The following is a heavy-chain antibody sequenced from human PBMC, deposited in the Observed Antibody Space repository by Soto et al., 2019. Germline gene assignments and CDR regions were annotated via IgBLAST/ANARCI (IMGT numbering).Heavy chain of an antibody. J-gene: IGHJ5*02. CDR3: ARAGLEWSYNWFDP. D-gene: IGHD3-3*01. Sequence: SEILSLTCTVSGGSISSYYWSWIRQPPGKGLEWIGYIYYSGTTYYNPSLKSRVSISLDTSKNQFSLKLSSVTAADTAVYYCARAGLEWSYNWFDPWGQGTLVTVS. CDR1: GGSISSYY. V-gene: IGHV4-59*08. CDR2: IYYSGTT.